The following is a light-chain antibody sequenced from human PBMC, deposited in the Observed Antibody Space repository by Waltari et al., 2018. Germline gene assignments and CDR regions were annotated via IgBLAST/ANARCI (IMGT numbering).Light chain of an antibody. V-gene: IGLV2-14*01. CDR1: SSDIGAYNH. CDR2: EVS. CDR3: SSYTTTTAWV. Sequence: QSALTQPASVSGSLGQSISISCIGTSSDIGAYNHVSWYQQHPGKVPKLLIYEVSNRPSGVSDRFSGSKSGNPASLTISGLQAEDEADYYCSSYTTTTAWVFGGGTELTVL. J-gene: IGLJ3*02.